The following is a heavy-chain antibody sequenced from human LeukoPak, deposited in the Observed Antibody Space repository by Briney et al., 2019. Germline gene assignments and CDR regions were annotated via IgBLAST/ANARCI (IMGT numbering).Heavy chain of an antibody. Sequence: GGSLRLSCAASGFTLSSSAMNWVRLAPGKGLEWVSSINNVGSHIYYAGSVKGRFTISRDNTKNSLYLQMNSLRAEDTAVYYCSRDPTYYLRYGYFDYWGQGALVTVSS. D-gene: IGHD1-26*01. V-gene: IGHV3-21*01. CDR1: GFTLSSSA. J-gene: IGHJ4*02. CDR3: SRDPTYYLRYGYFDY. CDR2: INNVGSHI.